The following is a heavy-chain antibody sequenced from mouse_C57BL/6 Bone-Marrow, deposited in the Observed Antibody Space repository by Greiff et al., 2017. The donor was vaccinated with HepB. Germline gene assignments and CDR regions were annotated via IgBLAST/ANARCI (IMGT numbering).Heavy chain of an antibody. CDR1: GYTFTSYW. CDR3: TLMCTDLLWLRRGFAY. J-gene: IGHJ3*01. CDR2: IDPENGDT. D-gene: IGHD2-2*01. Sequence: VQLQQSGAELVRPGASVKLSCKASGYTFTSYWMHWVKQRPGRGLEWIGWIDPENGDTEYASKFQGKATITADTSSNTAYLQLSSLTSEDTAVYYCTLMCTDLLWLRRGFAYWGQGTLVTVSA. V-gene: IGHV14-4*01.